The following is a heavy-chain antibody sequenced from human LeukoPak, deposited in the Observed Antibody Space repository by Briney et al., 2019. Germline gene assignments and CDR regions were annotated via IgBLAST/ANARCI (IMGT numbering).Heavy chain of an antibody. J-gene: IGHJ4*02. V-gene: IGHV3-11*06. D-gene: IGHD6-19*01. CDR2: ISSSSSYI. CDR1: GFTLSDSY. Sequence: PGGSLRLSCAASGFTLSDSYMSWIRQAPGKGLEWVSSISSSSSYIYYADSVKGRFTISRDNAKNSLYLQMNSLRAEDTAVYYCARTGIAVAGTDFGYWGQGTLVTVSS. CDR3: ARTGIAVAGTDFGY.